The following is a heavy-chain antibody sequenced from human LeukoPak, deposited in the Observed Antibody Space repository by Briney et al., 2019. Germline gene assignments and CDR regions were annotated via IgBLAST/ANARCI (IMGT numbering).Heavy chain of an antibody. D-gene: IGHD3-10*01. V-gene: IGHV4-39*07. Sequence: GSLRLSCAASGLTFSTYAMSWVRQAPGKGLEWIGSIYYRGSTYYHPSLKSRVTISVDTSKNQFSLKLSSVTAADTAVYYCARDRGGEFAYWGQGTLVTVSS. CDR1: GLTFSTYA. J-gene: IGHJ4*02. CDR2: IYYRGST. CDR3: ARDRGGEFAY.